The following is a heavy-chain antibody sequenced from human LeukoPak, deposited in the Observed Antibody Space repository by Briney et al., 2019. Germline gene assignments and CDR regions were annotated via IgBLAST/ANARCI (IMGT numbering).Heavy chain of an antibody. CDR3: ARVPSSRAPFDY. J-gene: IGHJ4*02. CDR2: IHYNGVT. V-gene: IGHV4-59*01. Sequence: SETLSLTCNVSGGSIEYYWNWLRQPPGKGLQWLGYIHYNGVTDYTPSLGSRVRMSVDTSNNQFSLRLTSVTAADTAVYYCARVPSSRAPFDYWGQGTLVTVSS. CDR1: GGSIEYY. D-gene: IGHD2-2*01.